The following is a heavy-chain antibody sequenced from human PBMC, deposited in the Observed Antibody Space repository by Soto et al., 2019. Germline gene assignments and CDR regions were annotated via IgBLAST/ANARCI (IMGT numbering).Heavy chain of an antibody. J-gene: IGHJ5*02. CDR3: ARGSFSSTSSWFDP. CDR2: IYFSGST. CDR1: GGSITSGAYY. Sequence: QVQLQESGPGLVKPSQTLSLTCTVSGGSITSGAYYWTWIRQPPGKGQEWIGYIYFSGSTYYNPSFQSGLTISVDTSKNQFSLKLNSVTAADTAAYYCARGSFSSTSSWFDPWGQGTLVTVSS. D-gene: IGHD6-6*01. V-gene: IGHV4-31*03.